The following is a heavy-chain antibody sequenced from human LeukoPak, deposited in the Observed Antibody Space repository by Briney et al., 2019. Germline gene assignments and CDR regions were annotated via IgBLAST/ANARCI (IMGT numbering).Heavy chain of an antibody. V-gene: IGHV5-51*01. Sequence: GESLKSSCKGSTYSFSDYWIGWVRQRPGKGLEWVAIIYPGDSDTRYSPSFQGQVTISAEKSISTVYLQWSSLQASDTAMYYCTRLIGSGWYFDYWGQGTLVTVSS. J-gene: IGHJ4*02. D-gene: IGHD3-10*01. CDR2: IYPGDSDT. CDR3: TRLIGSGWYFDY. CDR1: TYSFSDYW.